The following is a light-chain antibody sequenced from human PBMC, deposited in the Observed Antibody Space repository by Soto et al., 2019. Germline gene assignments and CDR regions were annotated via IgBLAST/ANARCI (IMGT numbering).Light chain of an antibody. CDR3: EQYGGSARI. Sequence: EIVRTQSPTILSVSPGERSILSCMASQIGSSNLSWYPQKPGQAPRRLIYEASTRAACIPDRFSGSGSGTDLTLTISRLEPEDSAVYYCEQYGGSARIFGQGTKGDIK. CDR2: EAS. CDR1: QIGSSN. V-gene: IGKV3D-15*01. J-gene: IGKJ1*01.